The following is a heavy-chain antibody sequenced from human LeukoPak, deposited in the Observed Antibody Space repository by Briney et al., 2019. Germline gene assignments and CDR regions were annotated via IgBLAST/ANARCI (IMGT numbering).Heavy chain of an antibody. CDR3: ARASRDGYSQNFDH. CDR2: IYPGGSET. CDR1: GYSFSSYW. Sequence: GESLKISCKGLGYSFSSYWNAWVRQRPGKGLEWMGIIYPGGSETRYDPSFQGQVTISADMSTSTAYLQWSSLRASDTAMYYCARASRDGYSQNFDHWGQGTLVTVSS. D-gene: IGHD5-24*01. V-gene: IGHV5-51*01. J-gene: IGHJ4*02.